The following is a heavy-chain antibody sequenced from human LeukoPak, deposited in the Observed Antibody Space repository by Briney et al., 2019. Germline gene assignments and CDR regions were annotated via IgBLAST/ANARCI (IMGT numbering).Heavy chain of an antibody. CDR2: ISSNGGST. Sequence: GGSLRLSCSASGFTFSNYAMHWVRQAPGKGLEYVSAISSNGGSTYYADSVKGRFTISRDNSKTTLYLQMSSLRAEDTAVYYCLKDRSGYSSSWYGRWNWFDPWGQGTLVTVSS. CDR3: LKDRSGYSSSWYGRWNWFDP. V-gene: IGHV3-64D*06. D-gene: IGHD6-13*01. CDR1: GFTFSNYA. J-gene: IGHJ5*02.